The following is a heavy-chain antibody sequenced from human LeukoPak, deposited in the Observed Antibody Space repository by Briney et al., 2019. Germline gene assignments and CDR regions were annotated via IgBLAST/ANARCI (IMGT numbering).Heavy chain of an antibody. CDR2: TYYSGST. CDR1: GGSTTNYY. V-gene: IGHV4-59*12. J-gene: IGHJ3*02. CDR3: AREPRYWRRSGYAFDI. Sequence: RSSETLSLTCTVSGGSTTNYYWSWIRQPPGKGLEWIGNTYYSGSTSYNPSLKSRVTISVDTSKNQFSLKLSSVTAADTAVYYCAREPRYWRRSGYAFDIWGQGTMVTVSS. D-gene: IGHD3-3*01.